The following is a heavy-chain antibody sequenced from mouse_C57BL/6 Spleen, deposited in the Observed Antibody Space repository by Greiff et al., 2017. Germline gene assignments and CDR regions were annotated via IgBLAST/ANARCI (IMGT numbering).Heavy chain of an antibody. CDR3: ASRTTAPDFDV. CDR2: INPNNGGT. Sequence: VQLQQSGPELVKPGASVKISCKASGYTFTDYYMNWVKQSHGKSLEWIGDINPNNGGTSYNQTFKGQATLTVDKSSSTAYMELHSLTSEDSAVYYCASRTTAPDFDVWGTGTTVTVSS. V-gene: IGHV1-26*01. J-gene: IGHJ1*03. CDR1: GYTFTDYY. D-gene: IGHD1-2*01.